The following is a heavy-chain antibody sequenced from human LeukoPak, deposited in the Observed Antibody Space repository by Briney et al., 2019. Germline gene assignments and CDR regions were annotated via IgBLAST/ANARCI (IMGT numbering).Heavy chain of an antibody. D-gene: IGHD1-26*01. V-gene: IGHV3-21*01. CDR1: AFTFSSYS. CDR2: ISTSGIYI. Sequence: GGSLRLSCAASAFTFSSYSMNWVRQAPGKGLEWVSSISTSGIYIYYTDSVKGRFTISRDNARKSLYLQMNSLRAEDTAVYYCAKGMTNSGSFDDAFDIWGQGTMVTVS. J-gene: IGHJ3*02. CDR3: AKGMTNSGSFDDAFDI.